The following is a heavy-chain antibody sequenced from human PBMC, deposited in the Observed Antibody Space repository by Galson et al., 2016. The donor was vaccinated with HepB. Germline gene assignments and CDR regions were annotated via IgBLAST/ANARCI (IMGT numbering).Heavy chain of an antibody. CDR2: ITGRGNIT. CDR3: AKDPQWTTSSRGAFDV. Sequence: LRLSCAASGFSFSSYAMSWVRQAPGKGLEWVSTITGRGNITYYADSVEGRFTVSRDNSKRTLFLQMNGLRAEDTAVYYCAKDPQWTTSSRGAFDVWGQGTMRTAFS. V-gene: IGHV3-23*01. D-gene: IGHD6-6*01. J-gene: IGHJ3*01. CDR1: GFSFSSYA.